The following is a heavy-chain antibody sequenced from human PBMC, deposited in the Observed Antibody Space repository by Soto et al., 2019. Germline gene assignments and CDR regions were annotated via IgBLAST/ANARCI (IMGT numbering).Heavy chain of an antibody. J-gene: IGHJ4*02. CDR1: GGSISSGDYY. D-gene: IGHD4-17*01. Sequence: QVQLQESGPGLVKPSQTLSLTCTVSGGSISSGDYYWSWIRQPPGKGLEWIGYIYYSGSTFYNPSLKSRVTVSVDSSKNQFSLKLTSVTAADTAVYYCARRIPYGDYVDYWGQGTLVTVSS. CDR3: ARRIPYGDYVDY. CDR2: IYYSGST. V-gene: IGHV4-30-4*01.